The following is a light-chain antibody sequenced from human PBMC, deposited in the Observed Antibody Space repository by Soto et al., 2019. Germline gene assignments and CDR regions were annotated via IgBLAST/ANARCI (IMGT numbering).Light chain of an antibody. J-gene: IGKJ2*01. CDR2: KIS. CDR1: QSLVHSDGNTN. CDR3: VQTTHWPYT. Sequence: DVVMTQSPLSLPVTLGQPASISCRSTQSLVHSDGNTNLTWFHQRPGHSPRRLIYKISDRDSGVPDRFSGSGSGTDFTLKVSRVEAEDVGIYFCVQTTHWPYTFGQGTKLEIK. V-gene: IGKV2-30*02.